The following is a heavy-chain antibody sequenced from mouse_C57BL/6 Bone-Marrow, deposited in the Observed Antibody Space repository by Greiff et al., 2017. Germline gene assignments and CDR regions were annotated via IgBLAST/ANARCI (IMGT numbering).Heavy chain of an antibody. D-gene: IGHD1-1*01. CDR3: ARWGTTVDYYAMDY. CDR1: GYTFTSYW. J-gene: IGHJ4*01. V-gene: IGHV1-55*01. Sequence: QVQLQQPGAELVKPGASVKMSCKASGYTFTSYWITWVKQRPGQGLEWIGDIYPGSGSTNYNEKFTSKATLTVDTSSSTAYMQLSSLTSEDSAVYYCARWGTTVDYYAMDYWGQGTSVTVSS. CDR2: IYPGSGST.